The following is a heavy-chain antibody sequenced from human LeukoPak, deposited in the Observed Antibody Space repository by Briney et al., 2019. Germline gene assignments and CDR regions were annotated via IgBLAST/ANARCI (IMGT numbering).Heavy chain of an antibody. D-gene: IGHD4-17*01. J-gene: IGHJ1*01. Sequence: GGSLRLSCAGSGFTFSAYSMNWVRRAPGKGLEWGSSISSSSRHKYYVDSVKGRFTISRDYAENLLYLQMNSLRVDDTALYYCVRDMNTVTTCYLHHWGQGTLVTVSS. V-gene: IGHV3-21*06. CDR3: VRDMNTVTTCYLHH. CDR2: ISSSSRHK. CDR1: GFTFSAYS.